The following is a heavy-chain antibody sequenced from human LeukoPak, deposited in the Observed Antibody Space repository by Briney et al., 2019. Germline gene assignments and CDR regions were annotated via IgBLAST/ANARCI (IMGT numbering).Heavy chain of an antibody. CDR1: AFTCSCYA. Sequence: GGSVRLTCAASAFTCSCYAMSWDRQAQGKGLEWVTGISTSGGSSAHAVSGKGPFTSSRDNPRNSLDMQMNSLRAEDTALYYCAIMHPYYDGGGYWVQWGQGTLVTVSS. CDR3: AIMHPYYDGGGYWVQ. CDR2: ISTSGGSS. V-gene: IGHV3-23*01. J-gene: IGHJ4*02. D-gene: IGHD3-22*01.